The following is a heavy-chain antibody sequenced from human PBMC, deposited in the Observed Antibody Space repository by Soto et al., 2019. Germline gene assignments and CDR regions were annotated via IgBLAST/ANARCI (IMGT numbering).Heavy chain of an antibody. Sequence: GGSLRLSCAAPGFTFSSYGMHWVRQAPGKGLEWVAVISYDGSNKYYADSVKGRFTISRDNSKNTLYLQMNSLRAEDTAVYYCAKLHSYGYRLHYFDYWGQGTLVTVSS. D-gene: IGHD5-18*01. CDR3: AKLHSYGYRLHYFDY. CDR1: GFTFSSYG. V-gene: IGHV3-30*18. J-gene: IGHJ4*02. CDR2: ISYDGSNK.